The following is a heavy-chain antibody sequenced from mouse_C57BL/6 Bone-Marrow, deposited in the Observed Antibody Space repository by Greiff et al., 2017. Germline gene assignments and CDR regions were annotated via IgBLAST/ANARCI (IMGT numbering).Heavy chain of an antibody. CDR1: GFSLTSYG. Sequence: VKLMESGPGLVQPSQSLSITCTVSGFSLTSYGVHWVRQPPGKGLEWLGLIWSGGSTDYNAAFISRLSISKDNSKRQVFFKMNSLQADDTAIYYCAKKATSYYDYEFAYWGQGTLVTVSA. J-gene: IGHJ3*01. D-gene: IGHD2-4*01. CDR2: IWSGGST. V-gene: IGHV2-4*01. CDR3: AKKATSYYDYEFAY.